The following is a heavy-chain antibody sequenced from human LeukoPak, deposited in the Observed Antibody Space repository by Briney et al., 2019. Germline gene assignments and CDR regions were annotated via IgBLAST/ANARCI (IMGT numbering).Heavy chain of an antibody. D-gene: IGHD3-3*01. J-gene: IGHJ4*02. CDR1: GFTFGSYA. V-gene: IGHV3-23*01. Sequence: HTGGSLRLSCAASGFTFGSYAMSWVRQIPGKGLEWVSALSARGGRTFYADSVNGRFTISRDNSKNTLYLQMNSLRAEDTAVYYCAKVHYDFWSGYYTELDYWGQGTLVTVSS. CDR3: AKVHYDFWSGYYTELDY. CDR2: LSARGGRT.